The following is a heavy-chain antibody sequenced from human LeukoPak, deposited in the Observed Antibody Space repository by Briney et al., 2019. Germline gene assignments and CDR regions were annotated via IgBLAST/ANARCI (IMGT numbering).Heavy chain of an antibody. V-gene: IGHV3-21*01. J-gene: IGHJ4*02. CDR1: GFTFSSYS. D-gene: IGHD6-19*01. CDR3: AKDQGSGAFDY. CDR2: ISSSSTYI. Sequence: GGSLRLSCAASGFTFSSYSMNWVRQAPGKGLEWVSSISSSSTYIYSADSLKGRFTISRDNAKNSLYLQMNSLRGEDTAVYYCAKDQGSGAFDYWGQGTLVTVPS.